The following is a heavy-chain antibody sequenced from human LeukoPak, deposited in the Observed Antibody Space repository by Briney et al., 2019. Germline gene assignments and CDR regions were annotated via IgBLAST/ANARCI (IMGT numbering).Heavy chain of an antibody. J-gene: IGHJ5*02. CDR2: VKSKADSGTT. D-gene: IGHD3-10*01. Sequence: GGSLRLSCAASGFTFSSYEMNWVRQAPGKGLEWVGRVKSKADSGTTDYAAPVKGRFTISRDDSKNTLFLQMNSLKTEDTAVYYCTTGHIFGSGSYYNPNWFDPWGQGTLVTVSS. CDR3: TTGHIFGSGSYYNPNWFDP. CDR1: GFTFSSYE. V-gene: IGHV3-15*01.